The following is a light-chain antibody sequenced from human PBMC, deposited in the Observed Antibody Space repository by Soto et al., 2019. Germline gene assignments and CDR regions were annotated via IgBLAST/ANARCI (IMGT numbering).Light chain of an antibody. Sequence: QSVLTQPASVSGSPGQSITISCTGTSSDVGGYNYVSWYQQHPGKAPKLMIYDVSNRPSGVSNRFSGSKSGNTASLTISGPQAEDQGYYYCSSYTSSSTLVFGGGTKLTVL. CDR2: DVS. CDR1: SSDVGGYNY. J-gene: IGLJ2*01. CDR3: SSYTSSSTLV. V-gene: IGLV2-14*01.